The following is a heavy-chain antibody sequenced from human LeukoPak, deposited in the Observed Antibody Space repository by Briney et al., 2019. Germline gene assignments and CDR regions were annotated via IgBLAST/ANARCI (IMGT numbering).Heavy chain of an antibody. J-gene: IGHJ3*02. CDR3: ARGHTSRDAFDI. D-gene: IGHD6-6*01. Sequence: ASVKVSCKASGYTFTGYYMHWVRQAPGQGLEWMGRINPNSGGTNYAQKFQGRVTMTRDTSISTAYMELSRLRSDDTAVYYCARGHTSRDAFDIWGQGTMVTVSS. CDR1: GYTFTGYY. V-gene: IGHV1-2*06. CDR2: INPNSGGT.